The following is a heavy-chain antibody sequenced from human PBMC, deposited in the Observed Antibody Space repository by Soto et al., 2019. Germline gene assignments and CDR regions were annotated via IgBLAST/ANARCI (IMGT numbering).Heavy chain of an antibody. CDR3: ARGLPSGYYHDHSYYLDY. J-gene: IGHJ4*02. Sequence: GASVRVSCKASGYTFTSYYMHWVRQAPGQGLEWMGIINPSGGSTSYAQKFQGRVTMTRDTSTSTVYMELSSLRSEDTAVYYCARGLPSGYYHDHSYYLDYWGQGTLVTVSS. CDR2: INPSGGST. V-gene: IGHV1-46*01. D-gene: IGHD3-22*01. CDR1: GYTFTSYY.